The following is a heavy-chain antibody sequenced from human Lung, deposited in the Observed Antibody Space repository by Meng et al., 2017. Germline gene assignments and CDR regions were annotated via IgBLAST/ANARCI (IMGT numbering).Heavy chain of an antibody. CDR2: INHSGST. Sequence: QLPPCGACRLKPLETLSLTWCVSGGSFSDYYGSWIRQPPGKGLEWIGEINHSGSTNSNPSLESRATISVDTSQNNLSLKLSSVTAADSAVYYCARGPTTMAHDFDYWGQGTLVTVSS. V-gene: IGHV4-34*01. CDR3: ARGPTTMAHDFDY. D-gene: IGHD4-11*01. CDR1: GGSFSDYY. J-gene: IGHJ4*02.